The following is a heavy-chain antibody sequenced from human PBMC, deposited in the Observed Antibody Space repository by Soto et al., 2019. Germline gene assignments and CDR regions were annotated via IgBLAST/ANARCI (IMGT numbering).Heavy chain of an antibody. D-gene: IGHD3-16*01. V-gene: IGHV4-30-2*01. CDR3: ASWGTPNWFDP. CDR2: IYHSGST. CDR1: GGSISSGGYS. Sequence: PSETLSLTCAVSGGSISSGGYSWSWIRQPPGKGLEWIGYIYHSGSTYYNPSLKSRVTISVDKSKNQFSLKLSSVTAADTAVYYCASWGTPNWFDPWGQGTLVTVSS. J-gene: IGHJ5*02.